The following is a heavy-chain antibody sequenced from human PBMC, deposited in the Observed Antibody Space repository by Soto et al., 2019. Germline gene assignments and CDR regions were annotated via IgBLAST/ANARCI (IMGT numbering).Heavy chain of an antibody. Sequence: ASVKVSCKASGYTFTSYYMHWVRQAPGQGLEWMGIINPSGGSTSYAQKFQVRVTMTRETSTSTVYMELSSLRSEDTAVYYCARERGGENWNTGPFDYWGQGTLVTVSS. CDR2: INPSGGST. CDR1: GYTFTSYY. V-gene: IGHV1-46*01. J-gene: IGHJ4*02. CDR3: ARERGGENWNTGPFDY. D-gene: IGHD1-1*01.